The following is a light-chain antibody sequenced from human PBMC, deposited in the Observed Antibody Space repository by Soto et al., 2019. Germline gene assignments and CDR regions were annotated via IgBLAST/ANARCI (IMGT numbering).Light chain of an antibody. V-gene: IGLV1-44*01. Sequence: QPVLTQPPSASGTPGQRVTISCSGSSSNIGSNTVNWYQQLPGTAPKLLIYSNNQRPSGVPDRFSGSKSGTSASLAISGLQSEDEADYYCAAWDDSLKVGVFGGGTKVTVL. J-gene: IGLJ2*01. CDR1: SSNIGSNT. CDR2: SNN. CDR3: AAWDDSLKVGV.